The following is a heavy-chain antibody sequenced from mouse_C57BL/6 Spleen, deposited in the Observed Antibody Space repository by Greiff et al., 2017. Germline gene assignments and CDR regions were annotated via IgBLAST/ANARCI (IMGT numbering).Heavy chain of an antibody. CDR2: INPNNGGT. J-gene: IGHJ2*01. CDR3: ARSDYYGNYGY. V-gene: IGHV1-26*01. D-gene: IGHD2-1*01. Sequence: VQLQQSGPELVKPGASVKISCKASGYTFTDYYMNWVKQSHGKSLEWIGDINPNNGGTSYNQKFKGKATLTVDKSSSTAYMELRSLTSEDSAVYYCARSDYYGNYGYWGQGTTLTVAS. CDR1: GYTFTDYY.